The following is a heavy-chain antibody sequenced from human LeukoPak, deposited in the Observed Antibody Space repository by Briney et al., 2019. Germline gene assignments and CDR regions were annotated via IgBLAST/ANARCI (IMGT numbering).Heavy chain of an antibody. J-gene: IGHJ4*02. D-gene: IGHD2-2*01. CDR1: GFTFSNYT. Sequence: AGGSLRLSCAASGFTFSNYTMNWVRQAPGKGLEWVSGISWNGRNTAYAESLKGRFTISRDNAKNSLYLQMNSLRAEDTAVYYCARVIASSSAADYWGQGTLVTVSS. CDR2: ISWNGRNT. CDR3: ARVIASSSAADY. V-gene: IGHV3-20*04.